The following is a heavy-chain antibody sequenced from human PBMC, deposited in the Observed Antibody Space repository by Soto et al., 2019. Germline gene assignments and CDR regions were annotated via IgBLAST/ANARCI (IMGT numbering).Heavy chain of an antibody. Sequence: GGSLRLSCAAPGFTFSSYAMSWVRQAPGKGLEWVSAISGSGGSTYYADSVKGRFTISRDNSKNTLYLQMNSLRAEDTAVYYCATRPLGYCTNGVCHPDNWFDPWGQGTLVTVSS. CDR1: GFTFSSYA. D-gene: IGHD2-8*01. V-gene: IGHV3-23*01. CDR3: ATRPLGYCTNGVCHPDNWFDP. J-gene: IGHJ5*02. CDR2: ISGSGGST.